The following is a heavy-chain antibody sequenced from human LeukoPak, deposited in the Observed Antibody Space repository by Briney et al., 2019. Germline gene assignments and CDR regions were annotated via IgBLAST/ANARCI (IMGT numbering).Heavy chain of an antibody. CDR2: IYPGDSDT. CDR1: GYSFTSYW. J-gene: IGHJ3*02. Sequence: GESLKISCKGSGYSFTSYWIGWLRQMPGKGLELMGIIYPGDSDTRYSPSFQGQVTISADKSISTAYLQWSSLKASDSAMYYCATNTMFRGIHAFDIWGQGTMVTVSS. D-gene: IGHD3-10*01. CDR3: ATNTMFRGIHAFDI. V-gene: IGHV5-51*01.